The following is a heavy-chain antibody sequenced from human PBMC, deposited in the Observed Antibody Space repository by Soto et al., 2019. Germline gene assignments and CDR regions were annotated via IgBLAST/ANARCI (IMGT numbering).Heavy chain of an antibody. Sequence: GGSLRLSCVASGFTFSSNWMHWVRQAPGKGLVWVSRINSDGSSTSYADSVKGRFTISRDNAKNILYLQMSTLRAEDTAIYYGARFYSGSSVSPLQHWGQGTLVTVSS. CDR3: ARFYSGSSVSPLQH. J-gene: IGHJ1*01. V-gene: IGHV3-74*01. D-gene: IGHD6-6*01. CDR1: GFTFSSNW. CDR2: INSDGSST.